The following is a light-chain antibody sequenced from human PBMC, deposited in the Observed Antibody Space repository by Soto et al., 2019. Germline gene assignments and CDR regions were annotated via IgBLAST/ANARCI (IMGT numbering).Light chain of an antibody. J-gene: IGKJ2*01. Sequence: EIVMTQSPATLSVSPGERASLSCRASQSVGSNLAWYQQTAGQAPRLLIYGASPRATGIPARFSGSGSGTEFTPPLSSLQSEDFAVYSCQRDTNWPYTFGQGTKLEIK. CDR3: QRDTNWPYT. CDR2: GAS. V-gene: IGKV3-15*01. CDR1: QSVGSN.